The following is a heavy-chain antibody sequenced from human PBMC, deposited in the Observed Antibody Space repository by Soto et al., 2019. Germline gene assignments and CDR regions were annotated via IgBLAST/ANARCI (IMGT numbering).Heavy chain of an antibody. CDR2: IVPNIGTV. J-gene: IGHJ6*02. CDR3: ARDGRGGIVGATKVYYYYGMDV. D-gene: IGHD1-26*01. V-gene: IGHV1-69*13. CDR1: GGTLTRFINYP. Sequence: SVKVSCKASGGTLTRFINYPIDWVRQAPRQGLEWMGGIVPNIGTVNYAQKFQGRVTITADESTSTAYMELSSLRSEDTAVYYCARDGRGGIVGATKVYYYYGMDVWGQGTTVTVSS.